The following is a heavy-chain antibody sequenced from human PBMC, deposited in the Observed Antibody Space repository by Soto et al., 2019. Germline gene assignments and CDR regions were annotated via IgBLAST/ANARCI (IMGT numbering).Heavy chain of an antibody. CDR1: GYSFTSYW. V-gene: IGHV5-51*01. J-gene: IGHJ6*03. CDR3: ARQGCSSTSCYGKYYYYYYYMDV. CDR2: IYPGDSDT. D-gene: IGHD2-2*01. Sequence: GESLKISCKGSGYSFTSYWIGWVRQMPGKGLEWMGIIYPGDSDTRYSPSFQGQVTISADKSISTAYLQWSSLKASDTAMYYCARQGCSSTSCYGKYYYYYYYMDVWGKGTTVTVSS.